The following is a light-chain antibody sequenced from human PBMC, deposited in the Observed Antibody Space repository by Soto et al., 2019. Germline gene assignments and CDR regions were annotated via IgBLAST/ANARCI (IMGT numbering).Light chain of an antibody. J-gene: IGKJ1*01. Sequence: DIQMTQSPSTLSASVGDRVTITCRASQSISSWLAWYQQKPGKAPKLLIFDASSLESGVPSRFSGRGSGTEFTLTINSLQPDDFATYYCQQYNSYWTFGQGTKVEIK. CDR3: QQYNSYWT. CDR2: DAS. CDR1: QSISSW. V-gene: IGKV1-5*01.